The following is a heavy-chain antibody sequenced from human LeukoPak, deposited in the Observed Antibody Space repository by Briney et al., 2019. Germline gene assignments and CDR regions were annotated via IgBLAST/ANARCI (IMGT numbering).Heavy chain of an antibody. D-gene: IGHD6-19*01. CDR3: ARDLWVVAGTRGGFDY. Sequence: GASVKVSCKASGYAFIDYAINWVRQAPGQGLEWMGWINTNAGNPTYAQGFTGRFVFSLDTSVSTAYLQISSLKAEDTAVYYCARDLWVVAGTRGGFDYWGQGTLVTVSS. CDR2: INTNAGNP. J-gene: IGHJ4*02. V-gene: IGHV7-4-1*02. CDR1: GYAFIDYA.